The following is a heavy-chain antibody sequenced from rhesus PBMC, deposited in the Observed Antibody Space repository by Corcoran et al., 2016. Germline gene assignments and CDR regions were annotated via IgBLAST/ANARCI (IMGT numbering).Heavy chain of an antibody. J-gene: IGHJ2*01. CDR3: ARATYSGSPWYFDL. Sequence: QVQLQESGPGLVQPSETLSLTCAVSGVSISSGYYYWSWIRQPPGKGLEWIVYITYSGSTSYNPSLKSRVTISRDTSKNQFSLKLSSVTAADTAVYYCARATYSGSPWYFDLWGPGTPITISS. CDR2: ITYSGST. V-gene: IGHV4-122*02. D-gene: IGHD6-25*01. CDR1: GVSISSGYYY.